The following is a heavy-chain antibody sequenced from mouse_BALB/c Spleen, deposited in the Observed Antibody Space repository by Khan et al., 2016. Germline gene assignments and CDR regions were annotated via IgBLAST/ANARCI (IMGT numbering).Heavy chain of an antibody. V-gene: IGHV3-2*02. Sequence: EVQLQESGPGLVKPSQSLSLTCTVTGYSITSGYGWNWIRQFPGNKLEWMGYISYRGSTNYNPALKSRISITRDTYKNQFFLQLNSVTTEYIATYSCASTARIQYWCQGTTLTFSS. CDR1: GYSITSGYG. CDR3: ASTARIQY. CDR2: ISYRGST. J-gene: IGHJ2*01. D-gene: IGHD1-2*01.